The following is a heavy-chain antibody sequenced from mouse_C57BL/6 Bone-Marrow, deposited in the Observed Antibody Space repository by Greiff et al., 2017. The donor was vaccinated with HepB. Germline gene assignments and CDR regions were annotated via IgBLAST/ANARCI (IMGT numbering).Heavy chain of an antibody. Sequence: EVQLVESGGGLVQPKGSLKLSCAASGFTFNTYAMHWVRQAPGKGLEWVARIRSKSSNYATYYADSVKDRFTISRDDSQTMLYLQMNNLKTEDTSRYFCVRTLYYGSSYGYYYAMDYWGQGTSVTVSS. J-gene: IGHJ4*01. CDR1: GFTFNTYA. D-gene: IGHD1-1*01. V-gene: IGHV10-3*01. CDR3: VRTLYYGSSYGYYYAMDY. CDR2: IRSKSSNYAT.